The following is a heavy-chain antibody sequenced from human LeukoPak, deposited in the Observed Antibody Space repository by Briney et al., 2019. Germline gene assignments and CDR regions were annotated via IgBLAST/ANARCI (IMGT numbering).Heavy chain of an antibody. V-gene: IGHV3-74*01. D-gene: IGHD2/OR15-2a*01. Sequence: PGGSLRLSCAASGSYWMHWVRQVPGKGLVWVSHINSDGSWTSYADSAKGRFTISKDNAKNTVYLQMNSLRAEDTAVYYCVSFYETYWGRGTLVTVSS. CDR3: VSFYETY. CDR1: GSYW. J-gene: IGHJ4*02. CDR2: INSDGSWT.